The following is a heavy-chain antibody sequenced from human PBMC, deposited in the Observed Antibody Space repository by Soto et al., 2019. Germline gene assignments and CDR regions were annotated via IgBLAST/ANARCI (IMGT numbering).Heavy chain of an antibody. Sequence: PSETLSLTCTVSGGSISSYYWSWIRQPPGKGLEWIGYIYYSGSTNYNPSLKSRVTISVDTSKNQFSLKLSSVTAADTAVYYCARVVVVPAANDKWFDPWGQGTLVTVS. CDR1: GGSISSYY. CDR3: ARVVVVPAANDKWFDP. J-gene: IGHJ5*02. CDR2: IYYSGST. V-gene: IGHV4-59*01. D-gene: IGHD2-2*01.